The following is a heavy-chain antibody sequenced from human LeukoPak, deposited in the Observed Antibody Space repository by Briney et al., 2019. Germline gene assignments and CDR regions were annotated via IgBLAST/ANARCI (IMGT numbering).Heavy chain of an antibody. CDR1: GGSISSGGYY. Sequence: SETLSLTCTVSGGSISSGGYYWSWIRQHPGKGLEWIGYIYYSGSTYYNPSLKSRVTISVDTSKNQFSLKLSSVTAVDTAVYYCARGGVYCSGGSCFNFDPWGQGTLVTVSS. J-gene: IGHJ5*02. V-gene: IGHV4-31*03. CDR2: IYYSGST. CDR3: ARGGVYCSGGSCFNFDP. D-gene: IGHD2-15*01.